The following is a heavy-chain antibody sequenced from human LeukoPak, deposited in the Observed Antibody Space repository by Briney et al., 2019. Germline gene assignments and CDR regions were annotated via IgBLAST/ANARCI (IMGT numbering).Heavy chain of an antibody. CDR3: ARHTISGYYYYYMDV. D-gene: IGHD3-10*01. Sequence: GESLKISCKGSGYSFTSYWIGWVRQMPGKGLEWMGIIYPGDSDTRYSPSFQGQVTISADKSISTAYLQWSSLKASDTAMYYCARHTISGYYYYYMDVWGKGTTVTVSS. CDR1: GYSFTSYW. CDR2: IYPGDSDT. V-gene: IGHV5-51*01. J-gene: IGHJ6*03.